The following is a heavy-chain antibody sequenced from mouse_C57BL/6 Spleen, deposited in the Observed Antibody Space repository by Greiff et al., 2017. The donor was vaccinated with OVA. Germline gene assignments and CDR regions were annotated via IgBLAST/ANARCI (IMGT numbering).Heavy chain of an antibody. Sequence: EVQRVESGPGMVKPSQSLSLTCTVTGYSITSGYDWHWIRHFPGNKLEWMGYISYSGSTNYNPSLKSRISITHDTSKNHFFLKLNSVTTEDTATYYCARDSNYYAMDYWGQGTSVTVSS. CDR3: ARDSNYYAMDY. V-gene: IGHV3-1*01. J-gene: IGHJ4*01. CDR2: ISYSGST. CDR1: GYSITSGYD. D-gene: IGHD2-5*01.